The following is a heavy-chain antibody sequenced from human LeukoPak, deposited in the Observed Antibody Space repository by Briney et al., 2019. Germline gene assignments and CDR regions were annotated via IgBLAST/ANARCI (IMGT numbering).Heavy chain of an antibody. D-gene: IGHD3-16*02. J-gene: IGHJ4*02. CDR2: ISSSGSTI. V-gene: IGHV3-11*04. CDR1: GFTFSDYY. CDR3: ASVGVITFGGVIVHDY. Sequence: GGSLRLSCAASGFTFSDYYMSWIRQAPGKGLEWVSYISSSGSTIYYADSVKGRFTISRDNARNSLYLQMNSLRAEDTAVYYCASVGVITFGGVIVHDYWGQGTLVTVSS.